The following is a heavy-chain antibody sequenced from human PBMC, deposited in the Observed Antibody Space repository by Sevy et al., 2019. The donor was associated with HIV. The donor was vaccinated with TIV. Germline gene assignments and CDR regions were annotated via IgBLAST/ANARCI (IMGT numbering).Heavy chain of an antibody. J-gene: IGHJ3*02. CDR3: AKGSGWSLDAFDI. V-gene: IGHV3-23*01. D-gene: IGHD6-19*01. CDR1: GFTFSSYA. CDR2: ISGSGGST. Sequence: GGYLRLSCAASGFTFSSYAMSWVRQAPGKGLEWVSAISGSGGSTYYADSVKGRFTISRDNSKNTLYLQMNSLRAEDTAVYYCAKGSGWSLDAFDIWGQGTMVTVSS.